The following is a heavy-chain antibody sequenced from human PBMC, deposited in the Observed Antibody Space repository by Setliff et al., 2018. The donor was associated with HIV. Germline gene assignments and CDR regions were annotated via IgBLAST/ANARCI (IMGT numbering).Heavy chain of an antibody. D-gene: IGHD3-9*01. Sequence: GASVKVSCKASGYTISAHGVSWVRHVPGHGLEWMGWSSGDTGDIKYSQRFEGRLTMTTETSTNTAYMELRSLRSDDTAVYYCAIDGLSYNILPGSIAYFHSGMDVWGQGTTVTVSS. V-gene: IGHV1-18*01. CDR3: AIDGLSYNILPGSIAYFHSGMDV. J-gene: IGHJ6*02. CDR1: GYTISAHG. CDR2: SSGDTGDI.